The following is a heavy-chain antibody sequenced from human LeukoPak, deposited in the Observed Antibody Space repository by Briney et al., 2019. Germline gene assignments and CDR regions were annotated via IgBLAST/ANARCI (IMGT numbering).Heavy chain of an antibody. V-gene: IGHV3-11*03. D-gene: IGHD6-13*01. CDR1: GIPFGDYY. CDR3: AAGTAADY. Sequence: PGGSLRLSCVVSGIPFGDYYMNWIRQAPGKGLEWISYISSSSPYTDYADSVKGRFTISRDNAKNSLYLQMDSLTVDDTAVYYCAAGTAADYWGQGTLVTVSS. CDR2: ISSSSPYT. J-gene: IGHJ4*02.